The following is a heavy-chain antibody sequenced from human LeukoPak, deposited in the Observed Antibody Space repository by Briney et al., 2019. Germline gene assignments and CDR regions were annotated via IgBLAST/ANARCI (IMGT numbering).Heavy chain of an antibody. CDR1: GFTFSSYD. CDR2: IGTAGDT. CDR3: SKRGPNTGWHFFDH. Sequence: GGSLRLSCAASGFTFSSYDMHWVRQATGKGLEGVSAIGTAGDTYYPGSVRRGLTVSRDNSKNTLYLQLNSLRAEDTALYCCSKRGPNTGWHFFDHWGPGTLVTVS. D-gene: IGHD6-19*01. J-gene: IGHJ5*02. V-gene: IGHV3-13*01.